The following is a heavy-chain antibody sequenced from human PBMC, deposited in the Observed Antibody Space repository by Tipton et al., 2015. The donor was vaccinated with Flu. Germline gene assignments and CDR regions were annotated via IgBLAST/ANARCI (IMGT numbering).Heavy chain of an antibody. CDR1: GGSFSGYY. J-gene: IGHJ6*03. CDR2: INHSGST. CDR3: AREATGYSSSWPYYYYYMDV. V-gene: IGHV4-34*01. D-gene: IGHD6-13*01. Sequence: TLSLTCAVYGGSFSGYYWSWIRQPPGKGLEWIGEINHSGSTNYNPSLKSRVTMSVDTSKNQFSLKLSSVTAADTAVYYCAREATGYSSSWPYYYYYMDVWGKGTTVTVSS.